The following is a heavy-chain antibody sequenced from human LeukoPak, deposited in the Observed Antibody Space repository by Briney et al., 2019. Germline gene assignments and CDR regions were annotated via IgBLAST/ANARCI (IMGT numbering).Heavy chain of an antibody. V-gene: IGHV1-8*02. CDR2: MNPNSGNT. CDR1: GCTFTNYD. D-gene: IGHD3-10*01. Sequence: ASVKVSCKASGCTFTNYDTNWVRQATGQGLEWMGWMNPNSGNTDYAQKFQGRVTMTRNTSISTAYMELSSLRSEDTAVYYCARGYLSMVRGVISRYWGQGTLVTVSS. J-gene: IGHJ4*02. CDR3: ARGYLSMVRGVISRY.